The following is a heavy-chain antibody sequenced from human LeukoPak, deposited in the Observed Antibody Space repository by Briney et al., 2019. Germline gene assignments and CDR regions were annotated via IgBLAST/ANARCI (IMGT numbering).Heavy chain of an antibody. CDR3: VKDSTHFRVWDSYDTAGLNY. J-gene: IGHJ4*02. Sequence: GGSLRLSCAASGFTFSSYGMHWVRQAPGKGLEWVAFIRYDGNNKYYADSVKGRFTVSRDNSKNTLYLQMNSLRAEDTAVYYCVKDSTHFRVWDSYDTAGLNYWGQGTLVAVSS. CDR1: GFTFSSYG. V-gene: IGHV3-30*02. CDR2: IRYDGNNK. D-gene: IGHD3-22*01.